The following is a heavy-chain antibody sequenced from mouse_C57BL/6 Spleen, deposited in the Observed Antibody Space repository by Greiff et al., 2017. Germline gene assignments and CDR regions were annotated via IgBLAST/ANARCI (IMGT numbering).Heavy chain of an antibody. V-gene: IGHV1-18*01. Sequence: EVKLVESGPELVKPGASVKIPCKASGYTFTDYNVDWVKQSHGKSLEWIGDINPNNGGTIYNQKFKGKATLTVDKSSSTAYMELRSLTSEDTAVYYCATWDGYYGYWGQGTLVTVSA. D-gene: IGHD2-3*01. CDR1: GYTFTDYN. CDR3: ATWDGYYGY. CDR2: INPNNGGT. J-gene: IGHJ3*01.